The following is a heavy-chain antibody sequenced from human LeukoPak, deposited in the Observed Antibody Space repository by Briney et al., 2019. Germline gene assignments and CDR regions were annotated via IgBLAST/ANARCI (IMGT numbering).Heavy chain of an antibody. CDR3: AREFSWSGFFDY. J-gene: IGHJ4*02. Sequence: SETLSLTCTVSGGSISSGGYYWSWIRQPPGKGLEWIGYIYHSGSTYYNPSLKSRVTISVDRSKNQFSLKLSSVTAADTAVYYCAREFSWSGFFDYWGQGTLVTVSS. CDR2: IYHSGST. V-gene: IGHV4-30-2*01. D-gene: IGHD3-3*01. CDR1: GGSISSGGYY.